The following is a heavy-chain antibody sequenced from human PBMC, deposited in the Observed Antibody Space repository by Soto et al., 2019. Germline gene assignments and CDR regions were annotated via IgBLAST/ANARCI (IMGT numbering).Heavy chain of an antibody. CDR2: IIPIFGTA. CDR1: GGTFSSYT. J-gene: IGHJ4*02. Sequence: QVQLVQSGAEVKKPGSSGKVSCKASGGTFSSYTISWGRQAPGQRLELMGGIIPIFGTANYAQKFQGRVTITADESTSNAYMELSSVRYEDTAVYYCARDGGVYDYSPFDYWGQGTLVTVSS. V-gene: IGHV1-69*12. D-gene: IGHD4-4*01. CDR3: ARDGGVYDYSPFDY.